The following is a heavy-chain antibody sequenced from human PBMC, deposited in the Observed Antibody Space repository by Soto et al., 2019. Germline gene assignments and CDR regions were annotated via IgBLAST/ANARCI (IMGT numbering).Heavy chain of an antibody. V-gene: IGHV3-9*01. Sequence: EVQLVESGGGLVQPGRSLRLSCAASGFTFDDYGMHWVRQAPGKGLEWVSVISWNSVTMGYADSVKDRFTISRDNADNALYLHMNSLRAEDTALYCCVKDNFPNYGHSRECFGSWRRGTLVTVSS. CDR2: ISWNSVTM. D-gene: IGHD3-10*01. CDR3: VKDNFPNYGHSRECFGS. J-gene: IGHJ4*02. CDR1: GFTFDDYG.